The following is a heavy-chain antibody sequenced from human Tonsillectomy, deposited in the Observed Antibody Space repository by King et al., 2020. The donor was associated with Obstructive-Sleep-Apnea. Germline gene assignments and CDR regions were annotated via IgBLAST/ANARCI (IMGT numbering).Heavy chain of an antibody. CDR1: GGSISSYY. J-gene: IGHJ6*02. Sequence: VQLQESGPGLVKPSETLSLTCTVSGGSISSYYWSWIRQPPGKGLEWIGYIYYSGSTNYNPSLKSRVTISVDTSKNQFSLKLSSVTAADTAVYYCARAQLRRDGYNYYGMDVWGQGTTVTVSS. CDR2: IYYSGST. D-gene: IGHD5-24*01. V-gene: IGHV4-59*01. CDR3: ARAQLRRDGYNYYGMDV.